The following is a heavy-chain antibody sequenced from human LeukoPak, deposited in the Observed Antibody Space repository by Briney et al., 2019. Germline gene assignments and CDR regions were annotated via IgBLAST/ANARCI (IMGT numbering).Heavy chain of an antibody. D-gene: IGHD3-22*01. V-gene: IGHV4-61*02. CDR3: ARGIGTSYDSSRDAFDI. CDR2: IYSPGT. J-gene: IGHJ3*02. CDR1: AGSINSGDYY. Sequence: SQTLSLTCAVSAGSINSGDYYWSWIRQPAGKGLEWIGRIYSPGTNYNYNPSLKSRVTISIDTSKNQFSLKLTSVTAADTAVYHCARGIGTSYDSSRDAFDIWGQGTMVTVSS.